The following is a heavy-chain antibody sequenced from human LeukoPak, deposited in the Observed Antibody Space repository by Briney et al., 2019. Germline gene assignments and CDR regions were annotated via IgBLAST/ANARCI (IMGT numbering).Heavy chain of an antibody. V-gene: IGHV1-2*02. J-gene: IGHJ5*02. CDR1: GYTFTNYD. CDR3: ARGVYDLKWLVHSSYNWFDP. D-gene: IGHD6-19*01. CDR2: INPNSGGA. Sequence: ASVKVSCKASGYTFTNYDINWVRQATGQGLEWMGWINPNSGGANYAQKFQDRVTMTRDTSISTAYMELSRLGSDDTAVYYCARGVYDLKWLVHSSYNWFDPWGQGTLVTVSS.